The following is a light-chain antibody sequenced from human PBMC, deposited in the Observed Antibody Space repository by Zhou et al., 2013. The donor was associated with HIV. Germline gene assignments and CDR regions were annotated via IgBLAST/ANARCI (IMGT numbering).Light chain of an antibody. Sequence: DIQMTQSPSSLSASVGDRVTITCRASQAISNHLAWYQHKPGNAPKLLFYGASSLQSGVPSRFSGSGSGTDFTLTISNLQPEDVATYYCQNYNSALTWTFGHGTKVEI. CDR1: QAISNH. J-gene: IGKJ1*01. CDR3: QNYNSALTWT. CDR2: GAS. V-gene: IGKV1-27*01.